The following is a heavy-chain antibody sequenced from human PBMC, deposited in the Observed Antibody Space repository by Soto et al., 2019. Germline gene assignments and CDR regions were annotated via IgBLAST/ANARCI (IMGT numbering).Heavy chain of an antibody. J-gene: IGHJ3*02. Sequence: QVQLQESGPGLVKPSQTLSLTCTVSGGSISSGGYYWSWIRQHPGKGLEWIGYIYYSGSTYYNPSLKSRVTISVATSKNRFSLKLSSVTAADTAVYYCARGTGGNLYSSSHLRVAFDIWGQGTMVTVSS. CDR3: ARGTGGNLYSSSHLRVAFDI. D-gene: IGHD6-13*01. V-gene: IGHV4-31*03. CDR2: IYYSGST. CDR1: GGSISSGGYY.